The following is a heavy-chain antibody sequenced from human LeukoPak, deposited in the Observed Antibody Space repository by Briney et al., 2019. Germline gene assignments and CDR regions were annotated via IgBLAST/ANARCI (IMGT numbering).Heavy chain of an antibody. V-gene: IGHV3-15*05. D-gene: IGHD2/OR15-2a*01. CDR2: IQHGGTT. J-gene: IGHJ4*02. CDR1: GFGFGGAW. Sequence: GGSLRLSCATSGFGFGGAWLSWVRQAPGKGLEWIGRIQHGGTTHYAAPLSGRFTISRDDSKATLYLHMNNLKTEDTAIYYCTTVTHFYLGGQGTLVTVSS. CDR3: TTVTHFYL.